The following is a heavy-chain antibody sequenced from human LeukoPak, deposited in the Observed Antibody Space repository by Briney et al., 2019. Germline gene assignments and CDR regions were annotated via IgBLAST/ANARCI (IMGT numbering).Heavy chain of an antibody. CDR1: GFTFSSYE. D-gene: IGHD2-21*02. Sequence: GGSLRLSCAASGFTFSSYEMSLVRLAARNGLGWVSYISSSGSTIYYADSVKGRFTISRDNAKNSLYLQMNSLRAEYTAVYYCARARGRAYCGGDCPDAFDIWGQGTMVTVSS. V-gene: IGHV3-48*03. J-gene: IGHJ3*02. CDR2: ISSSGSTI. CDR3: ARARGRAYCGGDCPDAFDI.